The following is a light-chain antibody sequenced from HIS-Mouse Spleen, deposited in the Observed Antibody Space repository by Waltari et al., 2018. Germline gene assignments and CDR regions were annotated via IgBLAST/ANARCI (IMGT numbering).Light chain of an antibody. CDR3: SSYTGSSFNVV. V-gene: IGLV2-14*03. CDR2: DVS. CDR1: SSDGGVYNY. Sequence: QSALTQPASVSGSPGQSSTISCTGTSSDGGVYNYVSCYQQHPGKAPKLTIYDVSTRPSGVSNRFSGSKSGNTASLTISGLQAEDEADYYCSSYTGSSFNVVFGGGTKLTVL. J-gene: IGLJ2*01.